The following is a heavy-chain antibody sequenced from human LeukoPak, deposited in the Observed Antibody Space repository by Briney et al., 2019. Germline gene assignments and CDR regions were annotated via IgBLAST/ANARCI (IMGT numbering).Heavy chain of an antibody. J-gene: IGHJ4*02. Sequence: SETLSLTCAVYGGSFSGYYWSWIRQPPGKGLEWIGEINHSGSTNYNPSLKSRVTISINTSKNQFSLKLSSVTAADTAVYYCARRNGQDIVATFRRRYHFDYWGQGTLVTVSP. V-gene: IGHV4-34*01. CDR3: ARRNGQDIVATFRRRYHFDY. CDR2: INHSGST. CDR1: GGSFSGYY. D-gene: IGHD5-12*01.